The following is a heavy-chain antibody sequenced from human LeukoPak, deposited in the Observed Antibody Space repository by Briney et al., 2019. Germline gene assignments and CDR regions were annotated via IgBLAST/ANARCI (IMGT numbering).Heavy chain of an antibody. CDR1: GYSFTSYW. CDR2: IYPGDSDT. D-gene: IGHD3-3*01. V-gene: IGHV5-51*01. CDR3: ARTLYDFWSGYTHDY. Sequence: GVSLKISCKGSGYSFTSYWIGWVRQMPGKGLEWMGIIYPGDSDTRYSPSFQGQVTISADKSISTAYLQWSSLKASDTAMYYCARTLYDFWSGYTHDYWGQGTLVTVSS. J-gene: IGHJ4*02.